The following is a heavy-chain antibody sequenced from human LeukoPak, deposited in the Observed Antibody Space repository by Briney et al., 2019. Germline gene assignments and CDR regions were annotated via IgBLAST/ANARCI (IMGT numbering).Heavy chain of an antibody. CDR3: ARGPRNGGWFHY. J-gene: IGHJ4*02. D-gene: IGHD6-19*01. Sequence: ASVKVSCKASVYTFTCYYMHWVRQAPGPGLEWMGWINPNSGGTNYAQKFQGRVTMTRDTSISTAYMELSRLRSDDTAVYYCARGPRNGGWFHYWGQGTLVTVSS. V-gene: IGHV1-2*02. CDR2: INPNSGGT. CDR1: VYTFTCYY.